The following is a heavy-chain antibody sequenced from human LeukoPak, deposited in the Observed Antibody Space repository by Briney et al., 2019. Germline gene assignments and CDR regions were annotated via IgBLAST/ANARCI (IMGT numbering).Heavy chain of an antibody. CDR2: IYYSGST. CDR3: ARAPRGVVVKRDSFAI. J-gene: IGHJ3*02. D-gene: IGHD2-15*01. Sequence: SETLSLTCTVSGGSISSYYWSWIRQPPGKGLEWIGYIYYSGSTNYNPSLKSRVRTSVDTSKKQFSLKLSSVTAADTAVDYCARAPRGVVVKRDSFAIWGQATMVTLSS. CDR1: GGSISSYY. V-gene: IGHV4-59*01.